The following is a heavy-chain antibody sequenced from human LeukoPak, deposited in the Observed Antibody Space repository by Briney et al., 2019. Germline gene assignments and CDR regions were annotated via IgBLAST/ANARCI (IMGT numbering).Heavy chain of an antibody. CDR3: ARDQGYYDSSGYYYSAFDI. V-gene: IGHV6-1*01. D-gene: IGHD3-22*01. Sequence: SQTLSLTCAISGDSVSSNSAAWNWIRQSPSRGLEWLGRTYYRSKWYNDYAVSVKSRITINPDTSKNQFSLQLNSVTPEDTAVYYCARDQGYYDSSGYYYSAFDIWGQGTMVTVSS. CDR1: GDSVSSNSAA. CDR2: TYYRSKWYN. J-gene: IGHJ3*02.